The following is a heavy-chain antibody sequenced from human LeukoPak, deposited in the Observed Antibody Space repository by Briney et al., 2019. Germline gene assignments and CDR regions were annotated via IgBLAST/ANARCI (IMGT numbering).Heavy chain of an antibody. CDR1: GYTFTGYY. CDR2: INPNSGGT. J-gene: IGHJ5*02. D-gene: IGHD3-22*01. Sequence: ASVKVSCKASGYTFTGYYMHWVRQAPGQGLEWMGWINPNSGGTNYAQKFQGRVTMTRDTSISTAYMELSRLRSDDTAMYYCASSRITMIVVAFDPWGQGTLVTVSS. V-gene: IGHV1-2*02. CDR3: ASSRITMIVVAFDP.